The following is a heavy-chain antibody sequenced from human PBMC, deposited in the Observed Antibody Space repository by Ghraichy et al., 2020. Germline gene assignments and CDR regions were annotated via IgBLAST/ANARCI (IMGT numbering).Heavy chain of an antibody. CDR2: ISGSGGNT. J-gene: IGHJ4*02. D-gene: IGHD6-6*01. CDR3: VKDIRSTIAARN. CDR1: GLTFSNYG. V-gene: IGHV3-23*01. Sequence: GGSLRLSCAASGLTFSNYGMSWVRQAPGKGLEWVSVISGSGGNTYYADSVKGRFTISRDNSKSTLYLQMNSLRPEDTAIYYCVKDIRSTIAARNWGQGTLVTVSS.